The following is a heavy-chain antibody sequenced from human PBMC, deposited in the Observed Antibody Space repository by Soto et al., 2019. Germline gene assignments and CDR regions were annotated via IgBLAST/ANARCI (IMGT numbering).Heavy chain of an antibody. Sequence: EVQLLESGGGLVQPGGSLRLSCAASGFTFSGYAMSWVRQAPGKGLEWVSAIGSGSPFYADSVKGRFTISRDNANSMRHLQTNSPRADETAVYFCAQDLGSSWYHYNSFAPGGQGTLVTVSS. D-gene: IGHD6-13*01. J-gene: IGHJ5*02. CDR3: AQDLGSSWYHYNSFAP. CDR2: IGSGSP. CDR1: GFTFSGYA. V-gene: IGHV3-23*01.